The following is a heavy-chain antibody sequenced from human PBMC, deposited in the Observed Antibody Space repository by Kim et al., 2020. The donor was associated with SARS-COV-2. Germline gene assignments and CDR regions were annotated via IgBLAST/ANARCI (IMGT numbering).Heavy chain of an antibody. CDR3: ARDFCYYYGMDV. CDR2: IYYSGST. J-gene: IGHJ6*02. CDR1: GGSISSYY. V-gene: IGHV4-59*13. D-gene: IGHD3-3*01. Sequence: SETLSLTCTVSGGSISSYYWSWIRQPPGKGLEWIGYIYYSGSTNYNPSLKSRVTISVDTSKNQFSLKLSSVTAADTAEYYCARDFCYYYGMDVWGQGTTVTVSS.